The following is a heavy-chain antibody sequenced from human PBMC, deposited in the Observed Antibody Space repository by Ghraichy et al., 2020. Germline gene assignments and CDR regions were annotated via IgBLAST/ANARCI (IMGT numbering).Heavy chain of an antibody. D-gene: IGHD6-19*01. CDR2: IYFSGRT. CDR3: ASGTYISSSWARAFDI. J-gene: IGHJ3*02. CDR1: GGSISSYY. Sequence: SETLSLTCTVSGGSISSYYWSWIRQPAGKGLEWIGRIYFSGRTNYNPSLKSRVTMSVDTSKNQFSLKLRSVTAADTAVYYCASGTYISSSWARAFDIWGQGTMVSVS. V-gene: IGHV4-4*07.